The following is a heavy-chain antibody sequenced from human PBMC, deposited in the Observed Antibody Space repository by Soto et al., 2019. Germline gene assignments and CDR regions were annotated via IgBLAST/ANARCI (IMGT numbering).Heavy chain of an antibody. J-gene: IGHJ4*02. CDR3: VRVRGFFESLD. CDR1: GFIFGDYY. V-gene: IGHV3-11*06. Sequence: QVQLVESGGELVKPGGSLRLSCVASGFIFGDYYMNWIRQSPGKGLEWLSYISSSGSDAKSADSLKGRFSISRDNAKNSVYLQMNSLSAEDTAVYYCVRVRGFFESLDWGQGALGTVSS. CDR2: ISSSGSDA. D-gene: IGHD3-3*01.